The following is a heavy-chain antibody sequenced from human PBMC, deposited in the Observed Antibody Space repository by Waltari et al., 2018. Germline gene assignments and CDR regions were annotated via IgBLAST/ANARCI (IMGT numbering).Heavy chain of an antibody. J-gene: IGHJ4*02. CDR3: AKDDDFWSGYYGV. CDR2: SRGSGGST. CDR1: GFTFSSYA. V-gene: IGHV3-23*01. Sequence: EVQLLESGGGLVQPGGSLRLSCAASGFTFSSYAMSWVRQAPGKGLGWVSASRGSGGSTYYADSVKGRFTISRDNAKNTLYLQMNSLRAEDTAVYYCAKDDDFWSGYYGVWGQGTLVTVSS. D-gene: IGHD3-3*01.